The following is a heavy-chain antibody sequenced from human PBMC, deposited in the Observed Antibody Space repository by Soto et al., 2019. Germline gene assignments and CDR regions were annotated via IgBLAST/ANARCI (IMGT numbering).Heavy chain of an antibody. D-gene: IGHD1-7*01. J-gene: IGHJ6*02. CDR2: IYPGDSHT. CDR3: ARHLWKYLARLGRYYYGMDV. V-gene: IGHV5-51*01. Sequence: VASLTISCKRSGYSFTSYWRGSVRQMPGKGLEWMDIIYPGDSHTRYSPYFQGQVTISADKSISTAYLQWSSLKASDTAMYYCARHLWKYLARLGRYYYGMDVWGQGTTVTVSS. CDR1: GYSFTSYW.